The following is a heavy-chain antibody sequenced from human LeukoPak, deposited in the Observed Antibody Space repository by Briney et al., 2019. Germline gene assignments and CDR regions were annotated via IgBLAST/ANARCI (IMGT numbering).Heavy chain of an antibody. CDR1: GFTFDDYA. D-gene: IGHD5-12*01. CDR2: ISWNSGSI. J-gene: IGHJ4*02. Sequence: TGGSLRLSCAASGFTFDDYAMPWVRQAPGKGLEWVSGISWNSGSIGYADSVKGRFTISRDNAKNSLYLQMNSLRAEDTALYYCAKGSNGYSGYDFDYWGQGTLVTVSS. V-gene: IGHV3-9*01. CDR3: AKGSNGYSGYDFDY.